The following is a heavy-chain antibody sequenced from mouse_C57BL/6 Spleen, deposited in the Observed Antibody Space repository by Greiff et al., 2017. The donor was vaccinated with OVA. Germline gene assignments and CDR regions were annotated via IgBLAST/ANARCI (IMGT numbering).Heavy chain of an antibody. J-gene: IGHJ2*01. Sequence: EVKLVESGGGLVQPGGSMKLSCVASGFTFSNYWMNWVRPSPEKGLEWVAQIRLKSDNYATHYAESVKGRFTISRDDSKSSVYLQMNNLRAEDTGIYYCTPDYDVFDYWGQGTTLTVSS. V-gene: IGHV6-3*01. CDR3: TPDYDVFDY. CDR2: IRLKSDNYAT. D-gene: IGHD2-4*01. CDR1: GFTFSNYW.